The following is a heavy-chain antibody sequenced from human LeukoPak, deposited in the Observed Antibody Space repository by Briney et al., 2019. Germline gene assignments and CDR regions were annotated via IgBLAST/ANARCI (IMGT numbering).Heavy chain of an antibody. D-gene: IGHD6-19*01. Sequence: GGSLRLSCAASGFTFSNAWMSWVRQAPGKGLEWVGRIKSKTDGGTTDYAAPVKGRFTISRDDSKNTLYLQMNSLKTEDTAVYYCTTGYQWLAYYYYYYGMDVWGQGTTVTVSS. CDR1: GFTFSNAW. V-gene: IGHV3-15*01. CDR3: TTGYQWLAYYYYYYGMDV. J-gene: IGHJ6*02. CDR2: IKSKTDGGTT.